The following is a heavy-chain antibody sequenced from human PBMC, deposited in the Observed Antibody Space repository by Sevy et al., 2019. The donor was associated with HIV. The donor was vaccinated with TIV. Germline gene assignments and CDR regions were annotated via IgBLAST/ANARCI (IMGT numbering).Heavy chain of an antibody. Sequence: SETLSLTCAVYGGSFSGYYWSWIRQPPGKGLEWIGEINHSGSTNYNPSLKSRVTISVDTSKNQSSLMLRSGTDADTAVYYCARHCSSTSCSNAFDFWGQGTMVTVSS. V-gene: IGHV4-34*01. CDR2: INHSGST. J-gene: IGHJ3*01. D-gene: IGHD2-2*01. CDR3: ARHCSSTSCSNAFDF. CDR1: GGSFSGYY.